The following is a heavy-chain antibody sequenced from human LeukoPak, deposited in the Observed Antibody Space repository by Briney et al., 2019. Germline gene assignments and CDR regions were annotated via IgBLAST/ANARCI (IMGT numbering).Heavy chain of an antibody. Sequence: SETLSLTCTVSGGSISSGSYYWNWIRQPAGKGLEWIGRIYTSGSTKYNPSLKSRVTISLDTSKNQFSLKLSSVTAADTAVYYCARYSSGYDYWGQGTLVTVPS. V-gene: IGHV4-61*02. J-gene: IGHJ4*02. CDR1: GGSISSGSYY. CDR2: IYTSGST. CDR3: ARYSSGYDY. D-gene: IGHD6-19*01.